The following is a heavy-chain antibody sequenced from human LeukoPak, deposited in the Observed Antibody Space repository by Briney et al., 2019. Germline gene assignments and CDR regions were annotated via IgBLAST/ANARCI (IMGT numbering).Heavy chain of an antibody. CDR1: GFTFSNFA. Sequence: GGSLRLSCVASGFTFSNFAMNWVRQAPGKGLEWVSAISGSGGSTYYADSVKGRFTISRDNSKNTLYLQMDSLRAEDTAVYYCAKDSSSWYFDYWGQGTLVTVSS. CDR3: AKDSSSWYFDY. J-gene: IGHJ4*02. D-gene: IGHD6-13*01. V-gene: IGHV3-23*01. CDR2: ISGSGGST.